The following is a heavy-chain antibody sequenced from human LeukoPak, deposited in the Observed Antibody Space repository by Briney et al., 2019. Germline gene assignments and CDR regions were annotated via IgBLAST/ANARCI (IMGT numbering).Heavy chain of an antibody. CDR3: AKAPVTTCRGAYCYPFDY. CDR1: GFTFSSYA. Sequence: PGGSLRLSCAASGFTFSSYAMTWVRQAPGKGLQWVSAVSGSGAHTYYADSVKGRFTISRDSSKNTLFLQMNRLRPEDAAVYYCAKAPVTTCRGAYCYPFDYWGQGTLVTVSS. D-gene: IGHD2-21*01. V-gene: IGHV3-23*01. J-gene: IGHJ4*02. CDR2: VSGSGAHT.